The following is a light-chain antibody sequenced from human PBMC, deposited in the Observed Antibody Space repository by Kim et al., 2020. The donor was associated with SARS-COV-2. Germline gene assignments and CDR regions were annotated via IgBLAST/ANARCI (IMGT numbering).Light chain of an antibody. CDR1: KLGDKY. CDR2: QDS. V-gene: IGLV3-1*01. Sequence: SVSPGQTASITCSGDKLGDKYACWYQQKPGQSPVLVIYQDSKRPSGIPERFSGSNSGNTATLTISGTQAMDEADYYCQAWDSSTVVLGGGTKVTV. J-gene: IGLJ2*01. CDR3: QAWDSSTVV.